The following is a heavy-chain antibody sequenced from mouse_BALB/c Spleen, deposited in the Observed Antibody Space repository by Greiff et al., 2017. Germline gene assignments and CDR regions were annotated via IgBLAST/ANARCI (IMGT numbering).Heavy chain of an antibody. J-gene: IGHJ4*01. Sequence: EVKLVESGGGLVKPGGSLKLSCAASGFAFSSYDMSWVRQTPEKRLEWVAYISSGGGSTYYPDTVKGRFTISRDNAKNTLYLQMSSLKSEDTAMYYCARQIYYGYDGYAMDYWGQGTSVTVSS. CDR1: GFAFSSYD. D-gene: IGHD2-2*01. CDR3: ARQIYYGYDGYAMDY. CDR2: ISSGGGST. V-gene: IGHV5-12-1*01.